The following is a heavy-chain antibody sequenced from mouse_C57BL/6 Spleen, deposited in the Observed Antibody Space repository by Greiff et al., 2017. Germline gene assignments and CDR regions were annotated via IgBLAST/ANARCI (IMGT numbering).Heavy chain of an antibody. Sequence: DVQLVESGPGLVKPSQSLSLTCSVTGYSITSGYYWNWIRQFPGNKLEWMGYISYDGSNNYNPSLKNRISITRDTSKNQFFLKLNSVTTEDTATYYCASAITGTSFAYWGQGTLVTVSA. CDR1: GYSITSGYY. CDR3: ASAITGTSFAY. V-gene: IGHV3-6*01. D-gene: IGHD4-1*01. CDR2: ISYDGSN. J-gene: IGHJ3*01.